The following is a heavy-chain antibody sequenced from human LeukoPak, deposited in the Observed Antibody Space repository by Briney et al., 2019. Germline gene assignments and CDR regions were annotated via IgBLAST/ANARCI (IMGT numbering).Heavy chain of an antibody. Sequence: ASVKVSCKVSGYTLTELSMHWVRQAPGKGLEWMGGFDPEDGETIYAQKFQGRVTMTEGTSTDTAYMELSSLRSEDTAVYYCATDLGDSSGFPYYYYGMDVWGQGTTVTVSS. J-gene: IGHJ6*02. V-gene: IGHV1-24*01. CDR1: GYTLTELS. D-gene: IGHD3-22*01. CDR2: FDPEDGET. CDR3: ATDLGDSSGFPYYYYGMDV.